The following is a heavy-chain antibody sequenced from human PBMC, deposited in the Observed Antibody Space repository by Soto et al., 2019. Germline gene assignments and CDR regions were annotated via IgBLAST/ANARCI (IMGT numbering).Heavy chain of an antibody. CDR2: ISYDGSNK. V-gene: IGHV3-30-3*01. J-gene: IGHJ4*02. CDR1: GFTFSSYA. Sequence: GGSLRLSCAASGFTFSSYAMHWVRQAPGKGLEWVAVISYDGSNKYYADSVKGRFTISRDNSNNTLYLQMNSLSAEDTAVYYCARARKGTAAGTGGHGNEFDYWGQGTLVTVSS. CDR3: ARARKGTAAGTGGHGNEFDY. D-gene: IGHD6-13*01.